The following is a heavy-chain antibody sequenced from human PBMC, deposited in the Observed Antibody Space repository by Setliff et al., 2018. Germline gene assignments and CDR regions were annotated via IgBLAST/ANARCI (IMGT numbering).Heavy chain of an antibody. J-gene: IGHJ6*04. V-gene: IGHV1-2*02. D-gene: IGHD3-10*01. Sequence: ASVKVSCKASGGTFSSYAISWVRQAPGQGLEWMGGIIPRTGVTNSAQKFQGRVTMTRDTSITTVYMDLSRLKSDDTAVYYCARGTDYHGSGSYWAKDVWGKGTTVTVSS. CDR3: ARGTDYHGSGSYWAKDV. CDR1: GGTFSSYA. CDR2: IIPRTGVT.